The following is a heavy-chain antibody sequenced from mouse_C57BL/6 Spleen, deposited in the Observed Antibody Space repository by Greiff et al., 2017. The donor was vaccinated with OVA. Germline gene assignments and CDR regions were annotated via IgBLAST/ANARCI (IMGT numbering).Heavy chain of an antibody. D-gene: IGHD1-1*01. CDR3: TRDDPHYYGSSSWFAY. Sequence: EVKLVESGEGLVKPGGSLKLSCAASGFTFSSYAMSWVRQTPEKRLEWVAYISSGGDYIYYADTVKGRFTISRDNARNTLYLQMSSLKSEDTAMDYCTRDDPHYYGSSSWFAYWGQGTLVTVSA. V-gene: IGHV5-9-1*02. J-gene: IGHJ3*01. CDR2: ISSGGDYI. CDR1: GFTFSSYA.